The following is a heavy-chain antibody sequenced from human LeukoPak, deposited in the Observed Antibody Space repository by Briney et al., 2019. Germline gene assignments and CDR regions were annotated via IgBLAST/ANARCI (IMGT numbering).Heavy chain of an antibody. J-gene: IGHJ6*02. CDR1: GFTFSSYS. V-gene: IGHV3-48*04. Sequence: PGGSLRLSCAASGFTFSSYSMNWARQAPGKGLEWVSYISSSSSTIYYADSVKGRFTISRDNAKNSLYLQMNSLRAEDTALYYCAKEIYDSLYGMDVWGQGTTVTVSS. D-gene: IGHD3-16*01. CDR2: ISSSSSTI. CDR3: AKEIYDSLYGMDV.